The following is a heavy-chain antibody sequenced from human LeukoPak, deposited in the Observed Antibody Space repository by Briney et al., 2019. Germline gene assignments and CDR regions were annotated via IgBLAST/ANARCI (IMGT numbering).Heavy chain of an antibody. J-gene: IGHJ2*01. Sequence: SGPTLVNPTETLTLTCTVSGFSLSNARMGVSWIRQPPVKALEWLAHIFSNDEKSYSTSLKSRLTISKDTSKSQVVLTMTNMDPVDTATYYCARNVQGVYSSSWPSVYFDLWGRGTLVTVSS. D-gene: IGHD6-13*01. CDR3: ARNVQGVYSSSWPSVYFDL. CDR1: GFSLSNARMG. V-gene: IGHV2-26*01. CDR2: IFSNDEK.